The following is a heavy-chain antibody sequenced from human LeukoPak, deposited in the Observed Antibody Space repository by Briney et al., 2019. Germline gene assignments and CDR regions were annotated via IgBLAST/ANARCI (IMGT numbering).Heavy chain of an antibody. Sequence: GGSLRLSCAASGFTFSSYAMHWVRQAPGKGLEYVSAISSNGGSTYYANSVKGRFTISRDNSKNTLYLQMGSLRAEDMAVYYCATDGMVRGPDAWFDSWGQGTLVTVSS. D-gene: IGHD3-10*01. CDR3: ATDGMVRGPDAWFDS. CDR1: GFTFSSYA. V-gene: IGHV3-64*01. CDR2: ISSNGGST. J-gene: IGHJ5*01.